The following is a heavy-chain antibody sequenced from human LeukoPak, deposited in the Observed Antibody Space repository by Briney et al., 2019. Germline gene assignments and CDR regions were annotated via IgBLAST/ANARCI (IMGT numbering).Heavy chain of an antibody. D-gene: IGHD3-10*01. Sequence: ASVKVSCKASGYTYTGYYMHWVRQAPGQGLEWMGRINPNSGGTNYAQKFQGRGTMTRDTSISTAYMELSRLRSDDTAVYYCARVGSKSFHFDYWGQGTLVTVSS. CDR3: ARVGSKSFHFDY. CDR2: INPNSGGT. V-gene: IGHV1-2*06. J-gene: IGHJ4*02. CDR1: GYTYTGYY.